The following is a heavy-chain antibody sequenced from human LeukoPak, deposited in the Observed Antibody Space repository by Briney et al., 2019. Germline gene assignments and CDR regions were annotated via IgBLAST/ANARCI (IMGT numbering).Heavy chain of an antibody. J-gene: IGHJ3*02. CDR1: GGSISSYY. Sequence: SETLSLTCTVSGGSISSYYWIWIRQPPGKGLEWIGYIYYSGSTNYNPSLKSRVTISVDTSKNQFSLKLSSVTAADTAVYYCARQSRRSKYSSSWYDAFDIWGQGTMVTVSS. CDR2: IYYSGST. CDR3: ARQSRRSKYSSSWYDAFDI. V-gene: IGHV4-59*08. D-gene: IGHD6-13*01.